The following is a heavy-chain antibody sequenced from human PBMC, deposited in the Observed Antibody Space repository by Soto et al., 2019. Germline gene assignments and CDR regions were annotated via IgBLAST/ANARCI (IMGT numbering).Heavy chain of an antibody. CDR1: GFAFGSHP. CDR2: ISDGGDLT. J-gene: IGHJ3*02. D-gene: IGHD3-10*01. Sequence: VGSLRLSCAASGFAFGSHPMRWVRQAPEKGLEWVAGISDGGDLTYNADSVRGRFTISRDNSRNTLYLQMNSLRAEDKAVYYCARRVIGSSRAFDIWGQGTMVTVSS. CDR3: ARRVIGSSRAFDI. V-gene: IGHV3-23*01.